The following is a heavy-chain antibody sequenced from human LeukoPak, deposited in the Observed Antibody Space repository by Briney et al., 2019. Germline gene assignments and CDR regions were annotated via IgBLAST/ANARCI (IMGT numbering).Heavy chain of an antibody. J-gene: IGHJ4*02. Sequence: GSLRLSCAASGFTVSSNYMSWIRQPPGKGLEWIGNIDYNGNIAYNPSLKSRVTISVVPSKNQFSLKLTSVTATDTAMYSCARFARREQWLAFDYWGQGTLVTVSS. CDR3: ARFARREQWLAFDY. CDR2: IDYNGNI. V-gene: IGHV4-59*04. CDR1: GFTVSSNY. D-gene: IGHD6-19*01.